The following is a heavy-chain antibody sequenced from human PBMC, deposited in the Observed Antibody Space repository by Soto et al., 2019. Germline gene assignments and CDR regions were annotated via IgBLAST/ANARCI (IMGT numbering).Heavy chain of an antibody. J-gene: IGHJ4*02. D-gene: IGHD6-13*01. CDR3: SRDSAAGTGDYDH. CDR2: IYYSGGT. CDR1: GGSISSYY. V-gene: IGHV4-59*01. Sequence: QVQLQESGPGLVKPSETLSLTCSVSGGSISSYYWGWIRQPPGKGLERIGHIYYSGGTSYNPSLKSRITISVDTSKHPFSLKLSSLTPADMALYYRSRDSAAGTGDYDHWGQGILVTVSS.